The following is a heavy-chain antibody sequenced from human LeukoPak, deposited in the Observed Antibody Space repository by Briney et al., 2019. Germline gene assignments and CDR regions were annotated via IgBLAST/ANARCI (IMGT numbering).Heavy chain of an antibody. D-gene: IGHD2-15*01. CDR3: ASAFSGGSCYLFAEYCSSLGY. CDR1: GFTFSSYG. Sequence: QPGRSLRLSCAASGFTFSSYGMHWVRQAPGKGLEWVAVISYDGSNKYYADSVKGRFTISRDNSKNTLYLQMNSLRAEDTAVYYCASAFSGGSCYLFAEYCSSLGYWGQGTLVTVSS. J-gene: IGHJ4*02. V-gene: IGHV3-30*03. CDR2: ISYDGSNK.